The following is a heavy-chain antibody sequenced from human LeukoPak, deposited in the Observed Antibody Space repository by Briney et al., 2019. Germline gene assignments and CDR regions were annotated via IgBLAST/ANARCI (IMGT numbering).Heavy chain of an antibody. Sequence: PGGSLRLSCSVSGFTLSTYAMSWVRQAPGRGLEWLSAISESGVNTYYADSVKGRFSISRDNSKNTLYLQMSSLRDEDTAVYYCAKVSGSWAWGQGTRVTVSS. J-gene: IGHJ5*02. V-gene: IGHV3-23*01. CDR2: ISESGVNT. CDR1: GFTLSTYA. CDR3: AKVSGSWA. D-gene: IGHD6-25*01.